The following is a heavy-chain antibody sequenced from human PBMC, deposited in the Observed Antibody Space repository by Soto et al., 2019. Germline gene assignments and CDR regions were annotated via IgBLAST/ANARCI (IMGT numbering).Heavy chain of an antibody. CDR1: GGSISSGGYY. J-gene: IGHJ4*02. D-gene: IGHD5-12*01. CDR2: IYYSGST. Sequence: QVQLQESGPGLVKPSQTLSLTCTVSGGSISSGGYYWSWIRQHPGKGLEWIGYIYYSGSTYYNPSLKSRVTRSVDPSQNQCALKLSSVTAADTAVYYCARGRGIVATINRSLLFDYWGQGTLVTVSS. CDR3: ARGRGIVATINRSLLFDY. V-gene: IGHV4-31*03.